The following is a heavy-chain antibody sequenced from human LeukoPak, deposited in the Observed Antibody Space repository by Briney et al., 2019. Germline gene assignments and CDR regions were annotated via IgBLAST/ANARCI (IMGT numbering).Heavy chain of an antibody. J-gene: IGHJ5*02. CDR3: ARGIGSQLRSGWFDP. CDR1: GFTVSSNY. CDR2: IYSGGNT. Sequence: GGSLRLSCAASGFTVSSNYMSWVRQAPGKGLEWVSVIYSGGNTYYADSVEGRFTISRDNSKNTLYLQMNSLRAEDTAVYYCARGIGSQLRSGWFDPWGQGTLFTLSS. D-gene: IGHD3-3*01. V-gene: IGHV3-66*01.